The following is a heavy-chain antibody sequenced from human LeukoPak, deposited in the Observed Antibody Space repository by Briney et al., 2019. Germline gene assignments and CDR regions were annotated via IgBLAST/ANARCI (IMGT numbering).Heavy chain of an antibody. CDR3: ARAGYSYGYYFDY. V-gene: IGHV3-48*01. Sequence: GGSLRLSCAASGFTFSSYCMNWVRQAPGKGLQRVSYISSSSSTIYYADSVKGRFTISRDNAKNSLYLQMNRLRAEDTAVYYCARAGYSYGYYFDYWGEGTLVTASS. J-gene: IGHJ4*02. CDR2: ISSSSSTI. CDR1: GFTFSSYC. D-gene: IGHD5-18*01.